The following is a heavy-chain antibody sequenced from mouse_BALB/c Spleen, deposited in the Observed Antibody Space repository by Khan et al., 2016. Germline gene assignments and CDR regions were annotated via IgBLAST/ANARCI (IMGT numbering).Heavy chain of an antibody. V-gene: IGHV1-87*01. J-gene: IGHJ3*01. CDR2: LYPGDGDT. D-gene: IGHD6-1*01. Sequence: QVQLQQSGAELARPGASVRLSCKASGYNSANYWMQWVKQRPGPGLEWIGSLYPGDGDTRFSQTFTDTAPLTADTSSSSAYMRLSSVASADSAVYYCADALCGDWGQGTLVTVSA. CDR1: GYNSANYW. CDR3: ADALCGD.